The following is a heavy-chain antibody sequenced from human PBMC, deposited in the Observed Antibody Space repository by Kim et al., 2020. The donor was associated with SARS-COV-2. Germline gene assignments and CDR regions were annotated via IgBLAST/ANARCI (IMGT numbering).Heavy chain of an antibody. CDR2: T. CDR3: ARDVFSVNYFDY. V-gene: IGHV3-53*01. Sequence: TYYADSVKGRFTLSREISKSTVYLQMKSLRAEDTAVYYCARDVFSVNYFDYWGQGILVTVSS. J-gene: IGHJ4*02. D-gene: IGHD3-16*01.